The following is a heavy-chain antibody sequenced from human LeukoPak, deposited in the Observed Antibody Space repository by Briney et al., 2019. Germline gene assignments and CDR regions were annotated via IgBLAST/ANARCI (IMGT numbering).Heavy chain of an antibody. J-gene: IGHJ4*02. CDR1: GFTFSSYA. CDR3: AKAMGCGYSPKPPYYFDY. V-gene: IGHV3-23*01. CDR2: ISGSGGST. D-gene: IGHD5-12*01. Sequence: GGSLRLSCAASGFTFSSYAMSWVRQAPGKGLEWVSAISGSGGSTYYADSVKGRFTISRDNSKNTLYLQMNSLRAEDTAVYYCAKAMGCGYSPKPPYYFDYWGQGTLVTVSS.